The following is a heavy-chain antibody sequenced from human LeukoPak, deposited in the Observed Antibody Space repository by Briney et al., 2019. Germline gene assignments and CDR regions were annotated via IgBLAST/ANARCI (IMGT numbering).Heavy chain of an antibody. CDR1: GYTFTDYA. Sequence: ASVKVSCKASGYTFTDYALHWVRQAPGQSLEWMGWITTGRGETRYSQDFQRRITLTRDKSANTVYMDLSDLTSEDTAVYYCARGGQQWRGGNYFDSWGQGTLVAVSS. CDR2: ITTGRGET. J-gene: IGHJ4*02. D-gene: IGHD6-19*01. CDR3: ARGGQQWRGGNYFDS. V-gene: IGHV1-3*03.